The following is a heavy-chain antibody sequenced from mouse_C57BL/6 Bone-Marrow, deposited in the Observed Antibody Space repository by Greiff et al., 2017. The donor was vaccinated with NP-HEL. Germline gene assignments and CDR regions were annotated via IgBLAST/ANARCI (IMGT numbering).Heavy chain of an antibody. D-gene: IGHD1-1*01. J-gene: IGHJ4*01. CDR1: GYTFTSYW. CDR2: IYPGSGST. V-gene: IGHV1-55*01. Sequence: QVQLQQPGAELVKPGASVKMSCKASGYTFTSYWITWVKQRPGQGLEWIGDIYPGSGSTNYNEKFKSKATLTVDTSSSTAYMQLSSLTSEDSAVYYCARDGSRIFYAMDYWGQGTSVTVSS. CDR3: ARDGSRIFYAMDY.